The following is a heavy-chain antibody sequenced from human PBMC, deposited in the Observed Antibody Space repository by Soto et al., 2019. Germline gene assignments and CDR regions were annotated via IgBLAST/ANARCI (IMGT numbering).Heavy chain of an antibody. J-gene: IGHJ5*02. CDR2: IYYSGST. V-gene: IGHV4-30-4*01. Sequence: SETLSLTCTVSGGSISSGDYYWSWIRQPPGKGLEWIGYIYYSGSTYCNPSLKSRVTISVDTSKNQFSLKLSSVTAADTAVYYCAREVFDSSGPNWFDPWGQGTLVTVSS. CDR1: GGSISSGDYY. D-gene: IGHD3-22*01. CDR3: AREVFDSSGPNWFDP.